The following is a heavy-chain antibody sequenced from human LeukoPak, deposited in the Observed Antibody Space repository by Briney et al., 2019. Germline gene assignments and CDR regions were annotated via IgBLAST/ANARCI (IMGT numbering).Heavy chain of an antibody. Sequence: GASVKVSCKASGYTFTTYYMHWVRQAPGQGLEWMGWVNPNSGGTNYAQKFQGRVTMTRDTSISTAYMELSRTRIDDTAVYYCARDDGGNTGYENFDYWGQGTLVTVSS. CDR2: VNPNSGGT. J-gene: IGHJ4*02. CDR3: ARDDGGNTGYENFDY. D-gene: IGHD5-12*01. V-gene: IGHV1-2*02. CDR1: GYTFTTYY.